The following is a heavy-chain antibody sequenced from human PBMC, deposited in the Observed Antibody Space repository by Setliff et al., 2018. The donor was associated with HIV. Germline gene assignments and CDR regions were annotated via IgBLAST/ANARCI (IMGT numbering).Heavy chain of an antibody. CDR2: INHSGST. CDR3: NIYYYYYMDV. Sequence: SETLSLTCEVSGASISNYYWSWIRQPPGKGLEWIGEINHSGSTNYNPSLKSRVTISVDTSKNQFSLKLSSVTAADTAVYYCNIYYYYYMDVWGKGTTVTVSS. J-gene: IGHJ6*03. CDR1: GASISNYY. V-gene: IGHV4-34*01.